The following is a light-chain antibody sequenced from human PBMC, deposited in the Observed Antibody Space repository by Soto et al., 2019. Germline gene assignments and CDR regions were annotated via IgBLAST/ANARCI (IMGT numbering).Light chain of an antibody. V-gene: IGKV3-15*01. CDR1: RTIGTN. J-gene: IGKJ4*01. Sequence: IVMTQSPATVSVSPGESTSLSCRASRTIGTNLGWYQQKPGQAPRLLISKTSNRATGVPARFSGSGSGTEFTLTITSLQSEDIAVSYCQQYADWPLTFGRGTKV. CDR2: KTS. CDR3: QQYADWPLT.